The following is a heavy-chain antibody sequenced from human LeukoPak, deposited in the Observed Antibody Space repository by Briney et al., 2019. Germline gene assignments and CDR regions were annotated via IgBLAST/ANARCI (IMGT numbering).Heavy chain of an antibody. CDR3: ARGGFYCSGGSCYSEFDY. Sequence: SETLSLTCAVYGGSFSGYYWSWIRQPPGKGLEWIGEINHSGSTNYNPSLKSRVTISVDTSKNQFSLKLSSVTAADTAVYYCARGGFYCSGGSCYSEFDYWGQGTLVTVSS. CDR2: INHSGST. V-gene: IGHV4-34*01. D-gene: IGHD2-15*01. J-gene: IGHJ4*02. CDR1: GGSFSGYY.